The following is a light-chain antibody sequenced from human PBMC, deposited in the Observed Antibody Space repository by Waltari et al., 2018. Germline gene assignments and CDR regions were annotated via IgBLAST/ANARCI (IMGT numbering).Light chain of an antibody. CDR1: TSNIGNNY. J-gene: IGLJ2*01. Sequence: QSVLTQPPSASGTPGQSIAISCSGSTSNIGNNYVYWYQQFPGTAPKPLIYRNNQRPSGVPDRFSGSKSGPSASLAISGLQSEDEADYYCAAWDDSLSGVVFGGGIKVTVL. CDR3: AAWDDSLSGVV. V-gene: IGLV1-47*01. CDR2: RNN.